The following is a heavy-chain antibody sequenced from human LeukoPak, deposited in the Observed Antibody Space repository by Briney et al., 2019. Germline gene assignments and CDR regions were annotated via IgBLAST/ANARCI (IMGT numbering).Heavy chain of an antibody. CDR1: GFTFTDYY. CDR3: AKDGYGVLDY. V-gene: IGHV3-11*03. CDR2: ISSGSSDT. J-gene: IGHJ4*02. D-gene: IGHD4-17*01. Sequence: GGSLRLSCAASGFTFTDYYMSWIRQAPGKGLEWLSYISSGSSDTNYADSVKGRFTISRDNAKKSLYLQMNSLRAEDTAVYYCAKDGYGVLDYWGQGTLVTVSS.